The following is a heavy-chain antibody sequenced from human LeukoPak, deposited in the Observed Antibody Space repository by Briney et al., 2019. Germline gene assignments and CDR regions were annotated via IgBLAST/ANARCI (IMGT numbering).Heavy chain of an antibody. CDR2: ISYDGSNK. CDR3: ARHALHNDNSDYYFAY. J-gene: IGHJ4*02. D-gene: IGHD3-22*01. Sequence: GGSLRLSCAASGFTFSSYAMHWVRQAPGKGLEWVAVISYDGSNKYYADSVKGRFTISRDNSKNTLYLQMNSLRAEDTAMYYCARHALHNDNSDYYFAYWGQGTLVTVSS. V-gene: IGHV3-30*04. CDR1: GFTFSSYA.